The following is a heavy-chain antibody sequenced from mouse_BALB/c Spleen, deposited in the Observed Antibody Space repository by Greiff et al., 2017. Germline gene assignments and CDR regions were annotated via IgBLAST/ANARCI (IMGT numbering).Heavy chain of an antibody. CDR2: ISSGGSYT. J-gene: IGHJ3*01. CDR1: GFTFSSYG. V-gene: IGHV5-6*01. CDR3: ARRSRSWFAY. Sequence: EVHLVESGGDLVKPGGSLKLSCAASGFTFSSYGMSWVRQTPDKRLEWVATISSGGSYTYYPDSVKGRFTISRDNAKNTLYLQMSSLKSEDTAMYYCARRSRSWFAYWGQGTLVTVSA.